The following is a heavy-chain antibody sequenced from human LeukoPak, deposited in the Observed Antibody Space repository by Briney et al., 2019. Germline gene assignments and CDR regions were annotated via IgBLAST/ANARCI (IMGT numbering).Heavy chain of an antibody. CDR1: GFTFSSYW. D-gene: IGHD3-10*01. V-gene: IGHV3-74*01. CDR3: ARDRSYGMDV. Sequence: PGGPLRLSCAASGFTFSSYWMHWVRQAPGRGLVWVSRINSDGSSTRYADSVKGRFTISRDNAKNTLFLQMNSLRAEDTAVYYCARDRSYGMDVWGQGTSVTVSS. J-gene: IGHJ6*02. CDR2: INSDGSST.